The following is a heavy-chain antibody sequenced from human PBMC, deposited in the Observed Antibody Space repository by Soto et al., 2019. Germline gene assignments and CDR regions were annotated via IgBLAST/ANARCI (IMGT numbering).Heavy chain of an antibody. CDR3: AKPGSKYSSSSGFDY. CDR1: GFTFSSYA. CDR2: ISGSGGST. V-gene: IGHV3-23*01. J-gene: IGHJ4*02. Sequence: GGSLRLSCAASGFTFSSYAMSWVRQAPGKGLEWVSAISGSGGSTYYADSVKGRFTISRDNSKNTLYLQMNSLRAEDTAVYYCAKPGSKYSSSSGFDYWGQGTLVTVSS. D-gene: IGHD6-6*01.